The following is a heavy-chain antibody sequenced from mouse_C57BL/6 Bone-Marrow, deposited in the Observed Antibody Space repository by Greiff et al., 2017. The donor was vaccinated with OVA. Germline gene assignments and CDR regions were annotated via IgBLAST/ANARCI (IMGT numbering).Heavy chain of an antibody. Sequence: VQLQQSGAELVKPGASVKISCKASGYAFSSYWMNWVKQRPGKGLEWIGQIYPGDGDTNYNGKFKGKATLTADKSSSTAYMQLSSLTSEDSAVYFCARNGYYLTWFAYWGQGTLVTVSA. CDR1: GYAFSSYW. CDR2: IYPGDGDT. D-gene: IGHD2-3*01. J-gene: IGHJ3*01. CDR3: ARNGYYLTWFAY. V-gene: IGHV1-80*01.